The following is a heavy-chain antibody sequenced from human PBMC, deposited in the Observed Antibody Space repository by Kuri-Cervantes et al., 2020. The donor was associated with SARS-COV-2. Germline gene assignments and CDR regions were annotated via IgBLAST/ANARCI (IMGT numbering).Heavy chain of an antibody. V-gene: IGHV6-1*01. Sequence: SETLSLTCAISGDSVSSNSAAWNWIRQSPSRGLEWLGRTYYRSKWYNDYAVYVKSRITINPDSSKNQFSLQLNSVTPEDTAVYYCAMTMVRGVIIRFTWGMDVWGQGNTVTVCS. CDR3: AMTMVRGVIIRFTWGMDV. D-gene: IGHD3-10*01. J-gene: IGHJ6*01. CDR1: GDSVSSNSAA. CDR2: TYYRSKWYN.